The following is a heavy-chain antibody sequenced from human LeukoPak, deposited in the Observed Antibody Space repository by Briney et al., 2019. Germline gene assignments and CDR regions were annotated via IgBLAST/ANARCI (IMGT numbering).Heavy chain of an antibody. Sequence: GGSVKVSCKASGYTFTGYYMHWVRQAPGQGLEWMGWINPNSGGTNYAQKFQGRVTMTRDTPISTAYMELSRLRSDDTAVYYCARVGSYSYGYHYYYYYMDVWGKGTTVTVSS. CDR1: GYTFTGYY. D-gene: IGHD5-18*01. CDR2: INPNSGGT. V-gene: IGHV1-2*02. CDR3: ARVGSYSYGYHYYYYYMDV. J-gene: IGHJ6*03.